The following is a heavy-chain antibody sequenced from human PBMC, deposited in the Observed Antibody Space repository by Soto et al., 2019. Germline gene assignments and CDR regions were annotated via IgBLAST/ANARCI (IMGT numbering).Heavy chain of an antibody. V-gene: IGHV4-31*03. Sequence: QVQLQESGPGLVKPSQTLSLTCTVSGGSISSGGYYWSWIRQHPGKGLEWIGYIYYSGSTFYNPALKSRVTISVDTAKDQFSLKLSSVTAADTAVYYCAVSRDGYSMDVWGQGTTVTVSS. D-gene: IGHD2-2*01. J-gene: IGHJ6*02. CDR2: IYYSGST. CDR3: AVSRDGYSMDV. CDR1: GGSISSGGYY.